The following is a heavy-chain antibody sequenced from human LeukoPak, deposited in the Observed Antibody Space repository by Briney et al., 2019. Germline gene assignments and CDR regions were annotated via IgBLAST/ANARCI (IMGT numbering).Heavy chain of an antibody. D-gene: IGHD2-2*01. CDR3: ARTLCSSTSCYSRFDP. J-gene: IGHJ5*02. Sequence: GASVKVSCKASGYTFTGYYMHWVRQAPGQGLEWMGWINPNSGGTNYAQKFQGRVTMTRDTSISTAYMELSRLRSEDTAVYYCARTLCSSTSCYSRFDPWGQGTLVTVSS. CDR1: GYTFTGYY. CDR2: INPNSGGT. V-gene: IGHV1-2*02.